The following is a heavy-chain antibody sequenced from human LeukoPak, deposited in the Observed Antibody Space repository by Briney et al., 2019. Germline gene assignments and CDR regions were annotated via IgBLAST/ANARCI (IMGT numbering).Heavy chain of an antibody. J-gene: IGHJ6*02. CDR3: ARDRGDYGDHAAPPPYYYYGMDV. Sequence: GGSLRLSCAASGFTFSSYSMNWVRQAPGKGLEWVSSISSSSSYIYYADSVKGRFTISRDNAKNSLYLQMNSLRAEDTAVYYCARDRGDYGDHAAPPPYYYYGMDVWGQGTTVTVSS. D-gene: IGHD4-17*01. CDR2: ISSSSSYI. CDR1: GFTFSSYS. V-gene: IGHV3-21*01.